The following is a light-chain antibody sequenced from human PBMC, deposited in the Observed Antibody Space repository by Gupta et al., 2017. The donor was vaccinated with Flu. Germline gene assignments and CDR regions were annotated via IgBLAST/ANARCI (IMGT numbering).Light chain of an antibody. Sequence: DIQVTQSPSSLSASIGGRVTITCRARRNIDNHLNWYQQKPGKPPKHLIYGASILQSGVPSRFSGSRSGTDFTLNINRLQPEDFATYYCQQTDSAMVSFGQGTKVDI. CDR2: GAS. V-gene: IGKV1-39*01. CDR1: RNIDNH. CDR3: QQTDSAMVS. J-gene: IGKJ2*03.